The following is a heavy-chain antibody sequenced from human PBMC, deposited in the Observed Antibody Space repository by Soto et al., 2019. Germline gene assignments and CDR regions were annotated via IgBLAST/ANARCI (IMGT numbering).Heavy chain of an antibody. CDR3: AKDSIFGVVKYSDY. V-gene: IGHV3-23*01. CDR1: GFTFSSYA. CDR2: ISGSGGST. D-gene: IGHD3-3*02. Sequence: HPGGSLRLSCAASGFTFSSYAMSWVRQAPGKGLEWVSAISGSGGSTYYADSVKGRFTISRDNSKNTLYLQMNSLRAEDTAVYYCAKDSIFGVVKYSDYWGQGTLVTVSS. J-gene: IGHJ4*02.